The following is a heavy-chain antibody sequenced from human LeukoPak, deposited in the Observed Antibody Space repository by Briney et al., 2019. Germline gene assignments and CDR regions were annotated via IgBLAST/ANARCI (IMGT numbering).Heavy chain of an antibody. V-gene: IGHV1-46*01. J-gene: IGHJ4*02. Sequence: ASVKVSCKASGYTFTSYYMHWVRQAPGQGLEWMGIINPSGGSTSYAQRFQGRVTMTRDTSKNQFSLKLSSVTAADTAVYYCARGHVFTPSFSGAFDYWGQGTLVTVSS. CDR1: GYTFTSYY. D-gene: IGHD3-10*01. CDR3: ARGHVFTPSFSGAFDY. CDR2: INPSGGST.